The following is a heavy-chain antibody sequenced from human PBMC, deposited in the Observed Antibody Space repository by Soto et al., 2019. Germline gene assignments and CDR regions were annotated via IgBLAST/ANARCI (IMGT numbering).Heavy chain of an antibody. D-gene: IGHD3-22*01. CDR1: GFTFDDNA. J-gene: IGHJ4*02. Sequence: GGSLRLSCAVSGFTFDDNAMHWVRQAPEKGLEWVSGINWKSDIGYADSVKGRFTISRDNAENSLYLQMNSLRAEDTAVYYCAKDRASSSGYRPTFDYWGQGTLVTVSS. CDR2: INWKSDI. CDR3: AKDRASSSGYRPTFDY. V-gene: IGHV3-9*01.